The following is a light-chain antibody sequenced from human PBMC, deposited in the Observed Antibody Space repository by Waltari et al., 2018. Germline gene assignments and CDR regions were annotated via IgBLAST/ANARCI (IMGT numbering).Light chain of an antibody. CDR3: QEYHTYRT. V-gene: IGKV1-5*03. CDR2: RAS. CDR1: QSISDW. Sequence: IKLPQSPSTLSASVGEKATITCRASQSISDWLAWYQQKPGKAPNLLIYRASSLESGVPSRFSGSGSGTEFTLTISSLQPDDFATYYCQEYHTYRTFGQGTKVEIK. J-gene: IGKJ1*01.